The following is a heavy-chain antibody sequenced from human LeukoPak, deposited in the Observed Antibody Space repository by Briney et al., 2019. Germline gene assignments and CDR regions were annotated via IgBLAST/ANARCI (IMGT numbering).Heavy chain of an antibody. Sequence: GGSLRLSCAASGFPVSSNYMSWVRPAPGKGLEWVSVIYSGGSTYYADSVKGRFTISRDNSKNTLYLQMNSLRAEDTAVYYCARVRYNWNGGYYYGMDVWGQGTTVTVSS. J-gene: IGHJ6*02. D-gene: IGHD1-20*01. V-gene: IGHV3-66*01. CDR3: ARVRYNWNGGYYYGMDV. CDR1: GFPVSSNY. CDR2: IYSGGST.